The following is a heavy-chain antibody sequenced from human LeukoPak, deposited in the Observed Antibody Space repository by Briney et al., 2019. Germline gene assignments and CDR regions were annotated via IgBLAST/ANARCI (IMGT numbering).Heavy chain of an antibody. CDR3: ATAGNYRFDY. D-gene: IGHD1-7*01. Sequence: GGSLRLSCAASGFTFSNYWVHWVRQAPGKGLVWVSRINPDGSTINYADSVKGRFTISRDNAKNTLYLQMNSLRAEDMAVYYCATAGNYRFDYWGQGTLVTVSS. CDR2: INPDGSTI. V-gene: IGHV3-74*01. CDR1: GFTFSNYW. J-gene: IGHJ4*02.